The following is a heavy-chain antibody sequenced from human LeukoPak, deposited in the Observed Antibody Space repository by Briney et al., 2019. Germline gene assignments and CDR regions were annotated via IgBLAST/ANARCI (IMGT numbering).Heavy chain of an antibody. D-gene: IGHD3-10*01. J-gene: IGHJ4*02. Sequence: PSQTLSLTCVVSGGSVSSDDHSWGWIRQPPGRDLEWIGYIYYSGSTYYNPSLKTRVAVSVDRSKNQFSLKLSSVTAADTALYFCATARMLRGVTVSDYWGQGILVTVSS. CDR1: GGSVSSDDHS. CDR3: ATARMLRGVTVSDY. V-gene: IGHV4-30-2*01. CDR2: IYYSGST.